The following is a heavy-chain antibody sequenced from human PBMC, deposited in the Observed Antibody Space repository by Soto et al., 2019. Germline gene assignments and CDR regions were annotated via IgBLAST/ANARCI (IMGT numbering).Heavy chain of an antibody. Sequence: SETLSLTCTVSGGSISSYYWSWIRQPPGKGLEWIGYIYYSGSTNYNPSLKSRVTISVDTSKNQFSLKLSSVTAADTAVYYCARGESDIVVVPAALSDWGQGTLVTVSS. CDR2: IYYSGST. CDR1: GGSISSYY. CDR3: ARGESDIVVVPAALSD. V-gene: IGHV4-59*08. J-gene: IGHJ4*02. D-gene: IGHD2-2*01.